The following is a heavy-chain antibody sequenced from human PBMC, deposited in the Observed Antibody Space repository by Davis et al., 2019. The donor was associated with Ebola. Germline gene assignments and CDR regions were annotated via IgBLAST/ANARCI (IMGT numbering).Heavy chain of an antibody. CDR3: ARGVTYYYDSSGYYSQPNYFDY. D-gene: IGHD3-22*01. CDR2: IYYSGST. J-gene: IGHJ4*02. CDR1: GGSISSNTYY. V-gene: IGHV4-61*05. Sequence: SETLSLTCTVSGGSISSNTYYWGWIRQPPGKGLEWIGYIYYSGSTNYNPSLKSRVTISVDTSKNQFSLKLSSVTAADTAVYYCARGVTYYYDSSGYYSQPNYFDYWGQGTLVTVSS.